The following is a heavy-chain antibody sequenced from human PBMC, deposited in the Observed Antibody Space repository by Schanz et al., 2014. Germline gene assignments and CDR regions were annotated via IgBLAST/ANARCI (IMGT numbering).Heavy chain of an antibody. CDR1: GFTFNSYA. V-gene: IGHV3-30-3*01. Sequence: QVQLVESGGGVVQPGGSLRLSCAASGFTFNSYAFHWVRQAPGKGLEWVALISYDGSNKYYADSVKGRFTISRDNSKNTLFLQMSSLRAEDTAVYYCARDGDFDYWGQGTLVTVSS. CDR3: ARDGDFDY. CDR2: ISYDGSNK. J-gene: IGHJ4*02.